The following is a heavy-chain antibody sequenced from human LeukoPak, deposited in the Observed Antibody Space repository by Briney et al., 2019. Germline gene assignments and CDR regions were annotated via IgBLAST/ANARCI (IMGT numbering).Heavy chain of an antibody. CDR2: ISGNSGTI. CDR1: GCTFDDYA. D-gene: IGHD6-6*01. Sequence: SRCLTLSCVPSGCTFDDYAMHGVRQAPRTGMEWVSCISGNSGTIADAHSVKGRFTISRDNAKNSLYLQMNSLRAEDTALYHCATSTGIAARLPDYWGQGTLVTVSS. V-gene: IGHV3-9*01. J-gene: IGHJ4*02. CDR3: ATSTGIAARLPDY.